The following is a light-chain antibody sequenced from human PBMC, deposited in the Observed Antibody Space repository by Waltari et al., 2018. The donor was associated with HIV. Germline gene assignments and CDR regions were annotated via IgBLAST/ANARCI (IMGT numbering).Light chain of an antibody. Sequence: QSALTQPASVSGSPGPSITISCTGTSSDVGDYNYFPWYQQHPGKAPKLTIYDVNKRPSGVSNRFSGSKSGNTASLTISGLQAEDEADYYCCSYAGSSTVVFGGGTKLTVL. CDR1: SSDVGDYNY. CDR2: DVN. CDR3: CSYAGSSTVV. J-gene: IGLJ2*01. V-gene: IGLV2-23*02.